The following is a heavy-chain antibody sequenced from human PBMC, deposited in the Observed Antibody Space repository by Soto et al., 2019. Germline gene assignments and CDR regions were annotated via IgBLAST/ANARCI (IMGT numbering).Heavy chain of an antibody. Sequence: ESGGGLVKPGGSLRLSCAASGFTFSSYSMNWVRQAPGKGLEWVSSISSSSSYIYYADSVKGRFTISRDNAKNSLYLQMNSLRAEDTAVYYCARDPPPGYDHDYWGQGTLVTVSS. CDR2: ISSSSSYI. CDR3: ARDPPPGYDHDY. V-gene: IGHV3-21*01. CDR1: GFTFSSYS. J-gene: IGHJ4*02. D-gene: IGHD5-12*01.